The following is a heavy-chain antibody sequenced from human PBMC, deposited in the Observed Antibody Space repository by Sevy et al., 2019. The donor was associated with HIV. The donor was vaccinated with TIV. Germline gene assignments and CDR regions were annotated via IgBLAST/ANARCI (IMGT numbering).Heavy chain of an antibody. D-gene: IGHD4-17*01. Sequence: GGSLRLSCAASGFTFSSYWMHWVRQAPGKGLVWVSRINSDGSSTSYADSVKGRFTISRDNAKNTLYLQMNSLRAEDTAVYYCARGYGGNSGHYYYMDVWGKGTTVTVSS. J-gene: IGHJ6*03. CDR2: INSDGSST. V-gene: IGHV3-74*01. CDR1: GFTFSSYW. CDR3: ARGYGGNSGHYYYMDV.